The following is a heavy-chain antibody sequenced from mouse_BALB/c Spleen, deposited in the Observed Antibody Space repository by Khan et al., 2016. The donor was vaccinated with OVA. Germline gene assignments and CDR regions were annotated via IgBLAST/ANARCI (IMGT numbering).Heavy chain of an antibody. V-gene: IGHV5-9-2*01. J-gene: IGHJ2*01. Sequence: EVQLQESGGGLVKPGGSLKLSCAASGFTFSSYGMSWVRQTPEKRLEWVATISGGGSYTYYPDSVKGRFTISRDNAKNNLYLQMSSLRSEDTALYYCARHGVLGRDVFDYWGQGTTLTVSS. CDR3: ARHGVLGRDVFDY. CDR1: GFTFSSYG. CDR2: ISGGGSYT. D-gene: IGHD4-1*01.